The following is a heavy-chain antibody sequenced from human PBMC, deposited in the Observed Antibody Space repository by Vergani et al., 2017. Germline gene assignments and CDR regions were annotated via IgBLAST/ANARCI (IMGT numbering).Heavy chain of an antibody. V-gene: IGHV1-2*02. Sequence: QVQLVQSGAEVKKPGASVKVSCKASGYTFTGYYMHWVRQAPGQGLEWMGWINPNSGGTNYAQKFQGRVTITADKSTSTAYMELSSLRSEDTAVYYCARVVGYYYDSSGYPSYYYGMDVWGQGTTVTVSS. D-gene: IGHD3-22*01. J-gene: IGHJ6*02. CDR1: GYTFTGYY. CDR3: ARVVGYYYDSSGYPSYYYGMDV. CDR2: INPNSGGT.